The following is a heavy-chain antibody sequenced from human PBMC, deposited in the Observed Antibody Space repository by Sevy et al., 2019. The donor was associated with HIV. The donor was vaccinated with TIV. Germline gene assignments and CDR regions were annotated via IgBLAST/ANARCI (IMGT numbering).Heavy chain of an antibody. D-gene: IGHD1-26*01. CDR1: GYTFTGYY. Sequence: ASVKVSCKASGYTFTGYYMHWVRQAPGQGLEWMGWINPNSGGTNYAQKFQGRVTMTRDTSISTAYMELSRLRSDDTAMYYCARDLWGRIIVGATYFDYWGQGTLVTVSS. CDR2: INPNSGGT. CDR3: ARDLWGRIIVGATYFDY. V-gene: IGHV1-2*02. J-gene: IGHJ4*02.